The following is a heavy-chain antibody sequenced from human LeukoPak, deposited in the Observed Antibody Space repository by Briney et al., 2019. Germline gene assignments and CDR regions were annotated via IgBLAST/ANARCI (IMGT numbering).Heavy chain of an antibody. CDR2: ISSNGGST. CDR1: GFTFSTCP. CDR3: AREEVE. Sequence: GGSLRLSCAASGFTFSTCPMHWVRQAPGKGLEYVSSISSNGGSTYYANSVKGRFTISRDNSKNTLYLQMNSLRAEDTAVYYCAREEVEWGQGTLVTVSS. V-gene: IGHV3-64*01. J-gene: IGHJ4*02.